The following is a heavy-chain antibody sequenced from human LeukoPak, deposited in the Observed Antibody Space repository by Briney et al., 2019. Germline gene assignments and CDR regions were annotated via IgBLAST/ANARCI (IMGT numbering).Heavy chain of an antibody. V-gene: IGHV4-39*07. Sequence: SETLSLTCTVSGDSFTRVTDYWAWIRQPPGKGLEWIATADYSGGTYYKPSLESRVAISADMSKNQISLQLTSVTGADTAVYYCAGERGEEYSSGWYKTNILYNWGQGIRVTVSS. CDR2: ADYSGGT. D-gene: IGHD6-19*01. J-gene: IGHJ4*02. CDR1: GDSFTRVTDY. CDR3: AGERGEEYSSGWYKTNILYN.